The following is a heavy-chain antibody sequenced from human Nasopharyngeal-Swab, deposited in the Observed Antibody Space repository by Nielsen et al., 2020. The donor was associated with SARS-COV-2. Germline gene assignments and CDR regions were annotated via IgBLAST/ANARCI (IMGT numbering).Heavy chain of an antibody. CDR3: TTEEVVVVAALDY. D-gene: IGHD2-15*01. Sequence: SCAASGFTFSNAWMSWVRQAPGKGLEWVGRIKSKTDGGTTDYAAPVKGRFTISRDDSKNTLYLQMNSLKTEDTAVYYCTTEEVVVVAALDYWGQGTLVTVSS. CDR2: IKSKTDGGTT. CDR1: GFTFSNAW. V-gene: IGHV3-15*01. J-gene: IGHJ4*02.